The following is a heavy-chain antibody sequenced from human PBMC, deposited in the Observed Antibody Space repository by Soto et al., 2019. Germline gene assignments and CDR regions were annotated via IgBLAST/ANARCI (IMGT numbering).Heavy chain of an antibody. CDR1: GGSISGYY. Sequence: PSETLSLTCTVYGGSISGYYCSWIRQPPGKGLEWIGYIYYSGGTNYNPSLKSRVTISVDTSKNQFSLKLRSVTAADTAVYYCARRVKYASGRRPAYYFDYWGQGTLVTVSS. D-gene: IGHD3-10*01. CDR3: ARRVKYASGRRPAYYFDY. J-gene: IGHJ4*02. V-gene: IGHV4-59*01. CDR2: IYYSGGT.